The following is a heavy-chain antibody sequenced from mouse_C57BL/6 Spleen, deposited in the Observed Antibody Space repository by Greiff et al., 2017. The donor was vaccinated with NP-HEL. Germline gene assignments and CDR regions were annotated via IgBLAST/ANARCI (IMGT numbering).Heavy chain of an antibody. CDR1: GFTFSDYG. V-gene: IGHV5-17*01. Sequence: VQLKESGGGLVKPGGSLKLSCAASGFTFSDYGMHWVRQAPEKGLEWVAYISSGSSTIYYADTVKGRFTISRDNAKNTLFLQMTSLRSEDTAMYYCAYDYSAWFAYWGQGTLVTVSA. CDR2: ISSGSSTI. CDR3: AYDYSAWFAY. J-gene: IGHJ3*01. D-gene: IGHD2-4*01.